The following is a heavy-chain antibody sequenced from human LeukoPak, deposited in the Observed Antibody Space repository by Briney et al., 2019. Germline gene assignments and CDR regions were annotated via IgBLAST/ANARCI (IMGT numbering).Heavy chain of an antibody. CDR2: ITSSGSSI. Sequence: GGSLRLSCAASGFTFTNYEMNWVRQAPGKGLEWISYITSSGSSIYYADSVKGRFTISRDNVKNSLYLQMNSLRAEDTAVYYCARDLGLRLGELSPIPDYWGQGTLVTVSS. CDR1: GFTFTNYE. D-gene: IGHD3-16*02. V-gene: IGHV3-48*03. CDR3: ARDLGLRLGELSPIPDY. J-gene: IGHJ4*02.